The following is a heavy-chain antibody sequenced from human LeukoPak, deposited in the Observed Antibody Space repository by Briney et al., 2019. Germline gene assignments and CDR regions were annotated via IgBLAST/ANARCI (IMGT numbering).Heavy chain of an antibody. D-gene: IGHD6-19*01. CDR3: ATWGRRLVQKDH. CDR2: VDPEDGET. J-gene: IGHJ4*02. CDR1: GYTFTYYY. Sequence: ASVKISCKVSGYTFTYYYMHWVQQAPGKGLEWMGLVDPEDGETIYAEKFQGRVTITADTSTDTAYMELSSLRSEDTAVYYCATWGRRLVQKDHWGQGTLVTVSS. V-gene: IGHV1-69-2*01.